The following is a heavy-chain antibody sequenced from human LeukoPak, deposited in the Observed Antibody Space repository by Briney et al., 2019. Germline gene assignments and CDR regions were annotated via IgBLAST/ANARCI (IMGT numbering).Heavy chain of an antibody. D-gene: IGHD3-3*01. CDR1: GGTFISYA. V-gene: IGHV1-69*05. J-gene: IGHJ6*03. CDR2: IIPIFGTG. CDR3: ARASSTIFGVVDYYYYYMDV. Sequence: ASVKVSCKASGGTFISYAISWVRQAPGQGLEWMGGIIPIFGTGNYAQKFQGRVTITTDESTSTAYMELSSLRSEDTAVYYCARASSTIFGVVDYYYYYMDVWGKGTTVTVSS.